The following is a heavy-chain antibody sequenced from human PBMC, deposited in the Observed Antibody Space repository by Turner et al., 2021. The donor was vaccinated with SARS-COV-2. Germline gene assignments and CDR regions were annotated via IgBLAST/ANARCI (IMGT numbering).Heavy chain of an antibody. CDR3: AKADRIMIVVVITLFDY. CDR2: IGSRGRTI. J-gene: IGHJ4*02. CDR1: GFTFSSYE. D-gene: IGHD3-22*01. V-gene: IGHV3-48*03. Sequence: EVQLVESGGGLVQPGGSLRLSCAASGFTFSSYEMNWVRQAPGKGLEWVSYIGSRGRTIYYADSVKGRFTISRDNAKNSLYLQMNSLRAEDTAVYYCAKADRIMIVVVITLFDYWGQGTLVTVSS.